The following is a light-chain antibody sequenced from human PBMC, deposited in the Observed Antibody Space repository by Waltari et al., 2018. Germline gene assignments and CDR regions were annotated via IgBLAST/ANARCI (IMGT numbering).Light chain of an antibody. CDR3: CSYVGLGIYV. V-gene: IGLV2-23*02. J-gene: IGLJ1*01. CDR1: SSDVGNYNL. CDR2: EVT. Sequence: QSGLTQPASVSGSPGQSITISCTGTSSDVGNYNLVSWYQQYPGKAPLLMVYEVTKRDLGGSARFSGSTSGDTASLTIHGLQSEDEADYYCCSYVGLGIYVFGSGTKVTVL.